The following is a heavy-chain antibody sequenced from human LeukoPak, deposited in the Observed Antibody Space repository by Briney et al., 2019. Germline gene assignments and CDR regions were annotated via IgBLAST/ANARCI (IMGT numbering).Heavy chain of an antibody. V-gene: IGHV3-66*01. J-gene: IGHJ6*02. CDR1: GFNVSLNY. CDR2: ISRGGSA. CDR3: ARPHYYDYSDGVDV. D-gene: IGHD3-16*01. Sequence: PGGSLRLSCAASGFNVSLNYMTWVRQAPGRGLEWVSFISRGGSAYYADSVKGRFTISRDNSKNTLLLQMNCLRAEDTAVYFCARPHYYDYSDGVDVWGQGTAVTVSS.